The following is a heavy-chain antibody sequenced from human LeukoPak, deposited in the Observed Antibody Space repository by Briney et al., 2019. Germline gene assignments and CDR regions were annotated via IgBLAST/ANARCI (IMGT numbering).Heavy chain of an antibody. J-gene: IGHJ3*02. Sequence: GGSLRLSCAASGFTFSSYSMNWVRQAPGKGLEWVSYISSSSSTIYYADSVKGRFTISRDNAKNSLYLQMNSLRAEDTAVYYCARVWVYGAYSGYDDAFDIWGQGTMVTVSS. CDR3: ARVWVYGAYSGYDDAFDI. CDR2: ISSSSSTI. CDR1: GFTFSSYS. D-gene: IGHD5-12*01. V-gene: IGHV3-48*04.